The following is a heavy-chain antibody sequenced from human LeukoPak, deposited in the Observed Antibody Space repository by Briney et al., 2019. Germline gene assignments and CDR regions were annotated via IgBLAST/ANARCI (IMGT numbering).Heavy chain of an antibody. D-gene: IGHD3-10*01. V-gene: IGHV1-2*04. CDR3: ARDGRIYGSGSSPSYYYYGMDV. CDR1: GYTFTGYY. Sequence: ASVKVSCKASGYTFTGYYMHWVRQAPGQGLEWMGWINPNSGGTNYAQKFQGWVTMTRDTSISTAYMKLSRLRSDDTAVYYCARDGRIYGSGSSPSYYYYGMDVWGQGTTVTVSS. J-gene: IGHJ6*02. CDR2: INPNSGGT.